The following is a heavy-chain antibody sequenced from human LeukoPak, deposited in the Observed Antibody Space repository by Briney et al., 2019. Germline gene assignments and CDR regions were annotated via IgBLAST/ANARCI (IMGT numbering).Heavy chain of an antibody. V-gene: IGHV4-4*08. CDR1: GGPINCYH. CDR3: TRVASRSISSRCFDH. J-gene: IGHJ4*02. CDR2: IYSSGTT. Sequence: SETLDDTCIGSGGPINCYHWNWIRQPPPKPLQWIGFIYSSGTTNYNPSLKSRVTISLDTSNKQFSLRLTSVTAADTAVYFCTRVASRSISSRCFDHWGQGTLVTVSS. D-gene: IGHD6-6*01.